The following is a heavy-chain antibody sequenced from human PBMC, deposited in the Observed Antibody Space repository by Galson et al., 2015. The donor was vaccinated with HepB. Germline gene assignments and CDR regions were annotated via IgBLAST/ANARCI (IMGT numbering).Heavy chain of an antibody. J-gene: IGHJ4*02. CDR1: GFTFSSYA. CDR2: ISGSGGST. Sequence: SLRLSCAASGFTFSSYAMSWVRQAPGKGLEWVSAISGSGGSTYYADSVKGRFTISRDNSKNTLYLQMNSLRAEDTAVYYCAKGYYDFWSGIYYFDYWGQGTLVTVSS. D-gene: IGHD3-3*01. V-gene: IGHV3-23*01. CDR3: AKGYYDFWSGIYYFDY.